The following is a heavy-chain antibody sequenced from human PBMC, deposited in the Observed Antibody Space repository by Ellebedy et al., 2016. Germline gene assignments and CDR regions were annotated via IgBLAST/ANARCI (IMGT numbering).Heavy chain of an antibody. CDR3: TTVYRYNYYSV. CDR1: GFTFSNAW. Sequence: ETLSLTCAASGFTFSNAWMNWVRQAPGKGLEWVGRIKSKTDGGAADYAAPVKGRFTISRDDSKNTLYLQMNSLKTEDTAVYFCTTVYRYNYYSVWGQGTLVTVSS. J-gene: IGHJ4*02. D-gene: IGHD5-18*01. CDR2: IKSKTDGGAA. V-gene: IGHV3-15*01.